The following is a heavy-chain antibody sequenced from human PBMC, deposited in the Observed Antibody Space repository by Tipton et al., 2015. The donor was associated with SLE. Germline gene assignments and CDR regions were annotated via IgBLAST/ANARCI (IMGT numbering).Heavy chain of an antibody. CDR1: GGSISDGY. J-gene: IGHJ6*03. CDR2: IYNTGST. CDR3: ARGTSDRFFYYLDV. V-gene: IGHV4-59*12. D-gene: IGHD3-10*01. Sequence: TLSLTCIVFGGSISDGYWNWIRQPPGKGLEWIGYIYNTGSTNYNPSLKSRVTISVDTSKNQFSLILNSVTAADTAVYYCARGTSDRFFYYLDVWGRGTTVTVSS.